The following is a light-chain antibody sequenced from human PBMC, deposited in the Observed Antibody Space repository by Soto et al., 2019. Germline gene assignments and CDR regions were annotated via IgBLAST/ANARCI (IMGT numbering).Light chain of an antibody. CDR3: QAWDSSTVV. V-gene: IGLV3-1*01. J-gene: IGLJ1*01. CDR1: KLGDKY. CDR2: QDS. Sequence: SYDRAQPPSVSVSPGQTASITCSGDKLGDKYVCWYQQKPGQSPVLVIYQDSGRPSGIPERFSGSNSGNTATLTISETQAMDEADYYCQAWDSSTVVFGTGTKVTVL.